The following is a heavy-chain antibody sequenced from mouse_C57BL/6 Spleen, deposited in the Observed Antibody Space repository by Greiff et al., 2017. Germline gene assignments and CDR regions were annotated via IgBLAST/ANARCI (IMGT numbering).Heavy chain of an antibody. CDR2: INPSNGGT. D-gene: IGHD2-4*01. Sequence: QVQLQQPGTELVKPGASVKLSCKASGYTFTSYWMHWVKQRPGQGLAWIGNINPSNGGTNYNEKLKSKATLTVDKSSSTAYMQLSSLTSEDSAVYYCARDDYGGFYYAMDYWGQGTSVTVSS. CDR3: ARDDYGGFYYAMDY. V-gene: IGHV1-53*01. J-gene: IGHJ4*01. CDR1: GYTFTSYW.